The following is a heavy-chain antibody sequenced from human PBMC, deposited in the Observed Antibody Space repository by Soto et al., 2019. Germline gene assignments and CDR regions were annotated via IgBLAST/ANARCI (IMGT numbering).Heavy chain of an antibody. CDR3: ARRGQLVPGETDYGMDV. Sequence: GESLKISCKGSGYSFTSYWISWVHQMPGKGLEWMGRIDPSDSYTNYSPSFQGHVTISADKSISTAYLQWSSLKASDTAMYYCARRGQLVPGETDYGMDVWGQGTTVTVSS. D-gene: IGHD6-6*01. V-gene: IGHV5-10-1*01. CDR1: GYSFTSYW. J-gene: IGHJ6*02. CDR2: IDPSDSYT.